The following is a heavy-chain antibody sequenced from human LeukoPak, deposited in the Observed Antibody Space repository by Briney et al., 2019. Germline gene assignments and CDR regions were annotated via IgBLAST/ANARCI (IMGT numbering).Heavy chain of an antibody. D-gene: IGHD1-26*01. CDR1: GGSISSSSYY. Sequence: SETLSLTCTVSGGSISSSSYYWGWTRQPPGKGLEWIGSIYYSGSTYYNPSLKSRVTISVDTSKNQFSLKLSSVTAADTAVYYCARGGDSGSYTFDYWGQGTLVTVSS. J-gene: IGHJ4*02. CDR3: ARGGDSGSYTFDY. V-gene: IGHV4-39*07. CDR2: IYYSGST.